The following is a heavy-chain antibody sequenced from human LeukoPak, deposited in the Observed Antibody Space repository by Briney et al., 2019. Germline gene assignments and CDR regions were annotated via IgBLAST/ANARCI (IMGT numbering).Heavy chain of an antibody. J-gene: IGHJ4*02. CDR2: ISSSSSTI. D-gene: IGHD3-3*01. CDR1: GFTFSSYS. V-gene: IGHV3-48*01. CDR3: ARDRNTIFGVVIRSEYFDY. Sequence: GGSLRLSCAASGFTFSSYSMNWVRQAPGKGLEWVSYISSSSSTIYYADSVKGRFTISRDNAKNSLYLQMNSLRAEDTAVYYCARDRNTIFGVVIRSEYFDYWGQGTLVTVSS.